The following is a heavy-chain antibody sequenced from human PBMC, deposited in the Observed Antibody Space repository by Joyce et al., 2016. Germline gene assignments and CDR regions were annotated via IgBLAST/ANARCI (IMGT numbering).Heavy chain of an antibody. CDR3: ARGGISYYYAMDV. Sequence: QLVESGGGMVKPGGSLRLSCEASGSTFSSSSMSWFRQAPGKGLEWVAAISGTSYYIFHAETGRGRFTVSRDNAKKTLYLQMNSLRAEDSAVFYCARGGISYYYAMDVWGQGTTVTVSS. J-gene: IGHJ6*02. V-gene: IGHV3-21*01. CDR1: GSTFSSSS. CDR2: ISGTSYYI. D-gene: IGHD3-16*01.